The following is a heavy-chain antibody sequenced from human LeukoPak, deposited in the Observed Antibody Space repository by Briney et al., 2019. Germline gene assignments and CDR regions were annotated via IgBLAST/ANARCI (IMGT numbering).Heavy chain of an antibody. J-gene: IGHJ4*02. V-gene: IGHV3-21*01. CDR1: GFTFSSYS. CDR2: ISSSSSYI. CDR3: ARDLVDTAMVNFDY. Sequence: PGGSLRLSCAASGFTFSSYSMNWVRQAPGKGLEWVSSISSSSSYIYYADSVKGRFTISRDNAKNSLYLQMNSLRAEDTAVYYCARDLVDTAMVNFDYWGQGTLVTVSS. D-gene: IGHD5-18*01.